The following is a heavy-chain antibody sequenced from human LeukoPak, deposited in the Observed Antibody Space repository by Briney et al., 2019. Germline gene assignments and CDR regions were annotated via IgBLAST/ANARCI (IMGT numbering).Heavy chain of an antibody. Sequence: AASVKVSCKASGGTFSSYAISWVRQAPGQGLEWMGGIIPIFGTANYAQKFQGRVTITADESTSTAYMELSSLRSEDTAVYYCARDSPVSDFSFLNWFDPWGQGTLVTVSS. V-gene: IGHV1-69*13. CDR3: ARDSPVSDFSFLNWFDP. D-gene: IGHD2/OR15-2a*01. CDR2: IIPIFGTA. CDR1: GGTFSSYA. J-gene: IGHJ5*02.